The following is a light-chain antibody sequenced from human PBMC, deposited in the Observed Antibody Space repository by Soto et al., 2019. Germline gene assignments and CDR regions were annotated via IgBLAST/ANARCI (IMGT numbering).Light chain of an antibody. CDR1: SSNIGANYD. CDR2: GNS. CDR3: QSYDSSLSGSV. J-gene: IGLJ2*01. Sequence: QPVLTQPPSVSGAPGQRVTISCTGSSSNIGANYDVHWYQQVPGTAPKLLIYGNSHRPSGVPDRFSGSKSGTSASLAITGLQAEDEADYYCQSYDSSLSGSVFGGGTKVTVL. V-gene: IGLV1-40*01.